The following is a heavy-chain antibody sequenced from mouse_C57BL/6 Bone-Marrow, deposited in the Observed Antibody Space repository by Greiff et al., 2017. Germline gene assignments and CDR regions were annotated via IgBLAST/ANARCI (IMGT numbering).Heavy chain of an antibody. V-gene: IGHV1-69*01. CDR3: ARERENSSGYYYAMDY. CDR2: IDPSDSYT. J-gene: IGHJ4*01. Sequence: QVQLQQPGAELVMPGASVKLSCKASGYTFTSYWMHWVKQRPGQGLEWIGEIDPSDSYTNYNQKFKGKSTLTVDKSSSTAYMPLSSLTSEESAVYYGARERENSSGYYYAMDYWGQGTSVTVSS. D-gene: IGHD3-2*02. CDR1: GYTFTSYW.